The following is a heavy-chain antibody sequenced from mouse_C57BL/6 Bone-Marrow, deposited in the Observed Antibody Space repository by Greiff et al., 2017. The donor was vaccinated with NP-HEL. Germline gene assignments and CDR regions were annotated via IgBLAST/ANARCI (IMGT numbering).Heavy chain of an antibody. J-gene: IGHJ2*01. D-gene: IGHD1-1*01. Sequence: VQLQQSGAELVRPGASVKLSCTASGFNIKDYYMHWVKQRPEQGLEWIGRIDTEDGDTEYAPKFQGKATMTADTSSNTAYLQLSSLTSEDTAVYYCTTLITTVVATYEYFDYWGQGTTLTVSS. V-gene: IGHV14-1*01. CDR3: TTLITTVVATYEYFDY. CDR2: IDTEDGDT. CDR1: GFNIKDYY.